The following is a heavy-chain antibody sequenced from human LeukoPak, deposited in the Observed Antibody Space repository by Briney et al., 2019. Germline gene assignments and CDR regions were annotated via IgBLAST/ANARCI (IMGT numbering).Heavy chain of an antibody. CDR2: IYPGDSDT. CDR3: ARRDKYCTSTGSYKDAFDI. Sequence: GESLKISCKGSGYSFTNYWIGWVRQMPGKGLEGMGLIYPGDSDTRYSPSFQGQVTISADKSISTAYLQWSSLMASDTAIYFCARRDKYCTSTGSYKDAFDIWGQGTMVTVSS. D-gene: IGHD2-2*02. V-gene: IGHV5-51*01. CDR1: GYSFTNYW. J-gene: IGHJ3*02.